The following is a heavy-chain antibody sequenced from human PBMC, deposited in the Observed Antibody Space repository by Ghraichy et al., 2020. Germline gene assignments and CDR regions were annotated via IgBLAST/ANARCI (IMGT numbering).Heavy chain of an antibody. J-gene: IGHJ4*02. V-gene: IGHV1-2*02. Sequence: ASVKVSCKASGYTFTGYYIHWVRQAPGQGLEWMGWISPDSGGTSYAQKFQGRVTMTRDTSISSAYMDLSSLKSDDTAVYYCARIITGTEAFDYWGQGTLVTVSS. CDR3: ARIITGTEAFDY. CDR1: GYTFTGYY. CDR2: ISPDSGGT. D-gene: IGHD1-7*01.